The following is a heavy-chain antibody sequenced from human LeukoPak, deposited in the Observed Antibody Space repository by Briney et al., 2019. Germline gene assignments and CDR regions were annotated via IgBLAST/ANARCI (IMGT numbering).Heavy chain of an antibody. J-gene: IGHJ4*02. D-gene: IGHD3-22*01. Sequence: SETLSLTCTVSGGSISSYYWSWIRQPPGKGLEWIGRIYTSGSTNYNPSLKSRVTMSIDTSKNQFSLKLSSVTAADTAVYYCARDERVDYYDSSGYWWYWGQGTLVTVSS. CDR1: GGSISSYY. CDR3: ARDERVDYYDSSGYWWY. CDR2: IYTSGST. V-gene: IGHV4-4*07.